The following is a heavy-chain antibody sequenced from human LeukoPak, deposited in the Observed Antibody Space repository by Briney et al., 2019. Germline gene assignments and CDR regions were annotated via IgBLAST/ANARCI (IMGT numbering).Heavy chain of an antibody. D-gene: IGHD3-10*01. CDR2: IYGSGTI. CDR1: GGSIRSYY. J-gene: IGHJ5*02. Sequence: SETLSLTCTVSGGSIRSYYWSWIRQPAGKGLEWIGRIYGSGTITYNPSLRSRVSMSVDTSRNQFSLNLRYVTAADTAVYYCARDSGTTGEVKFDPWGQGALVTVSS. V-gene: IGHV4-4*07. CDR3: ARDSGTTGEVKFDP.